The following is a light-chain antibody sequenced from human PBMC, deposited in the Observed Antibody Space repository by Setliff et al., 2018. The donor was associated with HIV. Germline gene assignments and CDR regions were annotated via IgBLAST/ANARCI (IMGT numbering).Light chain of an antibody. V-gene: IGLV2-14*03. CDR3: NSYTSSSPPWV. Sequence: QSVLTQPASVSGSPGQSITISCTGTSSDVGGYNYVSWYQQHPGKAPKLIIYEVKNRPSGVSNRFSGSKSGNSASLTISGLQAEDEADYYCNSYTSSSPPWVFGGGTQLPVL. CDR1: SSDVGGYNY. CDR2: EVK. J-gene: IGLJ3*02.